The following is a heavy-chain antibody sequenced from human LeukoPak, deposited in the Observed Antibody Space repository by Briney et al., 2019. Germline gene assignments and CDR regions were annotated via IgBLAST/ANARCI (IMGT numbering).Heavy chain of an antibody. J-gene: IGHJ6*02. CDR3: ARDCSGGSCYPGYYGMDV. CDR1: GYTFTSYG. V-gene: IGHV1-18*01. Sequence: GASVKVSCKASGYTFTSYGISWVRQDPGQGLEWMGWISAYNGNTNYAQKLQGRVTMTTDTSTSTAYMELRSLRSDDTAVYYCARDCSGGSCYPGYYGMDVWGQGTTVTVSS. CDR2: ISAYNGNT. D-gene: IGHD2-15*01.